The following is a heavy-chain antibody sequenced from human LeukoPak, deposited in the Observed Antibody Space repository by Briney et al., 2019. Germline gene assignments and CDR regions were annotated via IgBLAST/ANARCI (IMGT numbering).Heavy chain of an antibody. Sequence: GGSLRLSCAASGFIFSSYGMHWVRQAPGKGLEWVAVIWYDGSNKYYADSVKGRFTISRDNSKNTLYLQMNSLRAEDTAVYYCARTVAGHQGWFDPWGQGTLVTVSS. CDR1: GFIFSSYG. D-gene: IGHD6-19*01. J-gene: IGHJ5*02. CDR2: IWYDGSNK. V-gene: IGHV3-33*01. CDR3: ARTVAGHQGWFDP.